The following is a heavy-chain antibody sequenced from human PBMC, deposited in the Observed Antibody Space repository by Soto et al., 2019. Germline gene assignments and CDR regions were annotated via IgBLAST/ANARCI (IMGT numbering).Heavy chain of an antibody. CDR1: GFTFTSYT. D-gene: IGHD1-26*01. Sequence: EVQLVESGGGLVKPGGSLRLSCVASGFTFTSYTIYWVRQAPGKGLEWVSSINSGSDYIYYADSVKGRFTISRDNAKNSVYLQMQSLRAEDTAVYYCTRDSGTYKLYYFDYWGQGTLVTVSS. CDR3: TRDSGTYKLYYFDY. V-gene: IGHV3-21*01. J-gene: IGHJ4*02. CDR2: INSGSDYI.